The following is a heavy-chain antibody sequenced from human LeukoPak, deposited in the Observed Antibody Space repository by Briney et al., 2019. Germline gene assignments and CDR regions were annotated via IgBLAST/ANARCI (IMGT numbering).Heavy chain of an antibody. CDR2: IIPIFGTA. V-gene: IGHV1-69*01. CDR3: ARDPRVLSAFDI. J-gene: IGHJ3*02. CDR1: GGTFSSYA. Sequence: SVTVSCKASGGTFSSYAISWVRQAPGQGLEWMGGIIPIFGTANYAQKFQGRVTITADESTSTAYMELSSLRSEDTAVYYCARDPRVLSAFDIWGQGTMVTVSS. D-gene: IGHD4/OR15-4a*01.